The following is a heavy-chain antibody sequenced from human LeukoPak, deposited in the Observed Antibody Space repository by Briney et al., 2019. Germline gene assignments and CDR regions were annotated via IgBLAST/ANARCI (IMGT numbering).Heavy chain of an antibody. Sequence: SETLSLTCTVSGGSINSTRYYWGWIRQPPGKGLEWIGSIYYSGDTHYNPSLRSRVTISVDTSKNQFSLRMHSISAADTSIYYCATGSMTTRYYYYFHMDVWGPGTTVTVSS. CDR1: GGSINSTRYY. CDR3: ATGSMTTRYYYYFHMDV. J-gene: IGHJ6*03. V-gene: IGHV4-39*01. D-gene: IGHD4-11*01. CDR2: IYYSGDT.